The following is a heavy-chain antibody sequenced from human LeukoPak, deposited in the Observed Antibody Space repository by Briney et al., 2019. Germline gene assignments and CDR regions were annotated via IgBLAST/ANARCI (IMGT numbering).Heavy chain of an antibody. V-gene: IGHV4-59*01. CDR2: IYYSGST. CDR1: GGSITSFY. D-gene: IGHD3-22*01. Sequence: PSETLSLTCTVSGGSITSFYWSWIRQPPGKGLGWIGYIYYSGSTNYNPSLKSRVTISVDTSKNQFSLRLRSVTAADTAVYYCARDLRDSNAFYHYYFDYWGQGTLVTVSS. J-gene: IGHJ4*02. CDR3: ARDLRDSNAFYHYYFDY.